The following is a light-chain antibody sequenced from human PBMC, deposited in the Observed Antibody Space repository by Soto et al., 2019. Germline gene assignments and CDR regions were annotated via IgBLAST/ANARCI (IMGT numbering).Light chain of an antibody. CDR1: QSVGRF. V-gene: IGKV3-11*01. CDR2: DAS. Sequence: EIVLTQSPATLSLSPGEGATLSCMASQSVGRFLVWYQQKPGQAPRLLMYDASSRATGIPARFTGSGSGTDFTLTISSLEPEDVALYYGQQRSSWPRTFGRGTKVEV. CDR3: QQRSSWPRT. J-gene: IGKJ1*01.